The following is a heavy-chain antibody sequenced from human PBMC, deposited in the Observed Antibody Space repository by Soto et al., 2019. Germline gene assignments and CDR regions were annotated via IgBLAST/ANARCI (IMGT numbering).Heavy chain of an antibody. V-gene: IGHV3-23*01. Sequence: GGSLRLSCAASGFTFSSYAMSWVRQAPGKGLEWVSAISGSGGSTYYADSVKGRFTISRDNSKNTLYLQMNSLRAEDTAVYYCAKPPVLRFLEWLPPSDAFDIWGQGTMVTVSS. CDR2: ISGSGGST. D-gene: IGHD3-3*01. CDR1: GFTFSSYA. CDR3: AKPPVLRFLEWLPPSDAFDI. J-gene: IGHJ3*02.